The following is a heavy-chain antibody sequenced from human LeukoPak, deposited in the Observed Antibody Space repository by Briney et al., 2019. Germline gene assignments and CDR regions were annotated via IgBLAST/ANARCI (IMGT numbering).Heavy chain of an antibody. CDR2: IYYSGST. D-gene: IGHD3-10*01. J-gene: IGHJ4*02. CDR3: ASNYYGSGSLDY. Sequence: PAETLSLTCTVSGGSISSYYWSWIRQPPGKGLEWIGYIYYSGSTNYNPSLKSRVTISVDTSKNQFSLKLSSVTAADTAVHYCASNYYGSGSLDYWGQGHLVTVSS. CDR1: GGSISSYY. V-gene: IGHV4-59*08.